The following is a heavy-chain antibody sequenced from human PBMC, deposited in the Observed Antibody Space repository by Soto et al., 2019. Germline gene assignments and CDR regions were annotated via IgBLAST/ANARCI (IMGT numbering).Heavy chain of an antibody. CDR2: IYYSGST. Sequence: PSETLSLTCTVSGGSISSYYWSWIRQPPGKGLEWIGYIYYSGSTNYNPSLKSRVTISVDTSKNQFSLKLSSVTAADTAVYYCAGFFPPPVGWFVPWCQGTLVNVSS. CDR1: GGSISSYY. D-gene: IGHD3-3*01. J-gene: IGHJ5*01. CDR3: AGFFPPPVGWFVP. V-gene: IGHV4-59*01.